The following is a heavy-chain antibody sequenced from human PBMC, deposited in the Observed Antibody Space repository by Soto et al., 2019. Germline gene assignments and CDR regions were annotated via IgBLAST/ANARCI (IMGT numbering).Heavy chain of an antibody. CDR2: ISASGGIT. J-gene: IGHJ4*02. CDR1: GFTFSSYA. CDR3: AKVEGIIDTFEH. D-gene: IGHD3-3*01. V-gene: IGHV3-23*01. Sequence: GGSLRISCAASGFTFSSYAVSWVRQAPGKGLDWVTAISASGGITYYADSVKGRFTISRDDSKNTLYLQMNSLRAEDTAVYYCAKVEGIIDTFEHWGQGTLVTVSS.